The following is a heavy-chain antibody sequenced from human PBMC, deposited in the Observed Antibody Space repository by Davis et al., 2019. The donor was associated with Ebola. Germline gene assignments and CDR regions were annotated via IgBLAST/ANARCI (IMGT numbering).Heavy chain of an antibody. D-gene: IGHD4-17*01. CDR2: IYYSGST. CDR3: ARVWLTTNAGNWFDP. CDR1: GCSISSYY. J-gene: IGHJ5*02. V-gene: IGHV4-59*01. Sequence: SETLSLTCTVSGCSISSYYWSWIRQPPGKGLEWIGYIYYSGSTNYNPSLKSRVTISVDTSKNQFSLKLSSVTAADTAVYYCARVWLTTNAGNWFDPWGQGTLVTVSS.